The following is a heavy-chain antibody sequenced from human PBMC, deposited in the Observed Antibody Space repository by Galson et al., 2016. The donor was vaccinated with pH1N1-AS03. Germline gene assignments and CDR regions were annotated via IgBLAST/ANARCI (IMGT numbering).Heavy chain of an antibody. V-gene: IGHV3-23*01. D-gene: IGHD5-18*01. J-gene: IGHJ4*02. CDR2: ISGADLST. CDR1: GFTFSTYA. CDR3: ANPRASGTTMVTRLDY. Sequence: LRLSCAASGFTFSTYAMSWVRQAPGKGLEWVSSISGADLSTYYADSVKGRFTVSRDNSKNTLYLQMNGRRAEDPAIYYCANPRASGTTMVTRLDYWGQGILVTVSS.